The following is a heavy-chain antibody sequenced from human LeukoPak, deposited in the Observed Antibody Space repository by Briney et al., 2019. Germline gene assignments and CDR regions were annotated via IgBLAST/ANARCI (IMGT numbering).Heavy chain of an antibody. V-gene: IGHV3-9*01. D-gene: IGHD1-26*01. CDR3: ARDSIVGATPFDY. J-gene: IGHJ4*02. Sequence: PGRSLRLSCAASGFTFDDYAMHWVRQAPGKGLEWVSGISWNSGSIGYADSVKGRFTISRDNAKNSLYLQMNSLRAEDTAVYYCARDSIVGATPFDYWGQGTLVTVSS. CDR1: GFTFDDYA. CDR2: ISWNSGSI.